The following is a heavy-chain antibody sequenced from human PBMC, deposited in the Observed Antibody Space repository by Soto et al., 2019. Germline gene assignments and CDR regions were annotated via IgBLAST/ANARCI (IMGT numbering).Heavy chain of an antibody. D-gene: IGHD2-15*01. J-gene: IGHJ3*02. CDR3: ARIEYCSGGNCYSAFDI. V-gene: IGHV1-18*01. Sequence: VQSGAEVKKPGASVKVSCKASGDTFISSGISWVRQAPGQGLEWMGWISGYKGDTNYAQKFQCRVTLTTDTSTSTAYMELTSLTPGDTAMYYCARIEYCSGGNCYSAFDIWGQGTLVTVAS. CDR1: GDTFISSG. CDR2: ISGYKGDT.